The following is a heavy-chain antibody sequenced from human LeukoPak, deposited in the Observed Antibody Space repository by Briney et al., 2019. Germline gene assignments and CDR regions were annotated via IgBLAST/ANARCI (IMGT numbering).Heavy chain of an antibody. J-gene: IGHJ4*02. D-gene: IGHD3-3*01. V-gene: IGHV3-48*01. CDR1: GFTFSSYS. Sequence: HAGGSLRLSCAASGFTFSSYSMNWVRQAPGKGLEWVSYISSSSTIYYADSVKGRFTISRDNAKNSLYLQMNSLRAEDTAVYYCATILRFLEWSPSYYFDYWGQGTLVTVSS. CDR2: ISSSSTI. CDR3: ATILRFLEWSPSYYFDY.